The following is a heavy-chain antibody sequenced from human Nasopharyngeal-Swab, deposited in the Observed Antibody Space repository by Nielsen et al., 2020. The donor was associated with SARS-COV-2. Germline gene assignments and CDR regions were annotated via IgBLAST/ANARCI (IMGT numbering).Heavy chain of an antibody. CDR3: ARMYYDILTGWYYYYGMDV. Sequence: WVRQATGQGLEWMGWISAYNGNTNYAQKLQGRVTMTTDTSTSTAYMELRSLRSDDTAVYYCARMYYDILTGWYYYYGMDVWGQGTTVTVSS. CDR2: ISAYNGNT. D-gene: IGHD3-9*01. V-gene: IGHV1-18*01. J-gene: IGHJ6*02.